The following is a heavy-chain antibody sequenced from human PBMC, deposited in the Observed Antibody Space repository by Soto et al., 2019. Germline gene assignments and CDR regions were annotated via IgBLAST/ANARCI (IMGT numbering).Heavy chain of an antibody. CDR2: ISGSGGST. V-gene: IGHV3-23*01. D-gene: IGHD2-2*01. CDR1: GFTFSSYA. Sequence: PGGSLRLSCAASGFTFSSYAMSWVRQAPGKGLEWVSAISGSGGSTYYADSVKGRFTISRDNSKNTLYLQMNSLRAEDTAVYYCAKAHPLGYCSSTSCYLNYFDYWGQGTLVTVSS. J-gene: IGHJ4*02. CDR3: AKAHPLGYCSSTSCYLNYFDY.